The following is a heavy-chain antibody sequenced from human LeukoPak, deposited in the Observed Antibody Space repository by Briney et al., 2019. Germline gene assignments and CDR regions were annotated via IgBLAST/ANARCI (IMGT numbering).Heavy chain of an antibody. D-gene: IGHD3-22*01. Sequence: SETLSLTCAVYGGSFSGYYWSWIRQPPGKGLEWIGEINHSGSTNYNPSLKSRVTISVDTSKNQFSPKLSSVTAADTAVYYCARARRYYYDSSPNWFDPWGQGTLVTVSS. J-gene: IGHJ5*02. CDR2: INHSGST. CDR1: GGSFSGYY. V-gene: IGHV4-34*01. CDR3: ARARRYYYDSSPNWFDP.